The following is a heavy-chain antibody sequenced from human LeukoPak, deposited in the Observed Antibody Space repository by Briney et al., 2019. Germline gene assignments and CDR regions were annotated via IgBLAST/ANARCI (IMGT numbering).Heavy chain of an antibody. V-gene: IGHV3-23*01. J-gene: IGHJ4*02. Sequence: PGGSLRLSCAASGFTFSSYAMNWVRQAPGKGREWVSVISSSGGTTYYSDSVKGRFILSRDNSKNTLYLQMNSLRAEDTAVYYCAKAGIAVPATPEYCGQGTQVSVSS. D-gene: IGHD6-19*01. CDR1: GFTFSSYA. CDR3: AKAGIAVPATPEY. CDR2: ISSSGGTT.